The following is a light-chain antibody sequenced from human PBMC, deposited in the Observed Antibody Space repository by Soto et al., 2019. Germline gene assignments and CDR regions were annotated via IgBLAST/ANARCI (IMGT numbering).Light chain of an antibody. CDR3: QQYGSSLRT. CDR1: QSVSSSY. J-gene: IGKJ1*01. Sequence: EIVLTQSPGTLSLSPGERATLSCRASQSVSSSYLAWYQQKPGQAPRLLIYGASSRATGIPDRFSGSGSGTDFTLTISRLEPDDCAVYYCQQYGSSLRTFGQGTKVEIK. V-gene: IGKV3-20*01. CDR2: GAS.